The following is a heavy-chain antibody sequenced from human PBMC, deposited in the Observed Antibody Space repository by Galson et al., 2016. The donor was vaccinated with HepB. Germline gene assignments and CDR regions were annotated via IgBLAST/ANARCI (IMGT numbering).Heavy chain of an antibody. CDR1: GFTFGDYY. CDR3: AKDAPSGGGNLGY. CDR2: ISTTGSNT. V-gene: IGHV3-11*01. D-gene: IGHD4-23*01. Sequence: SLRLSCAASGFTFGDYYMTWIRQAPGKGLEWVSYISTTGSNTYYADSVKGRFTISRDNAKNSLYVQMNSLRVEDTAIYYCAKDAPSGGGNLGYWGQGTLVTVSS. J-gene: IGHJ4*02.